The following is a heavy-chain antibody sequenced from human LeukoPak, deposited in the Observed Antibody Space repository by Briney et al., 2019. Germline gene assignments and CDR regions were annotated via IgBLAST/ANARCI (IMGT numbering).Heavy chain of an antibody. D-gene: IGHD5-24*01. CDR2: MNPNSGNT. CDR3: ARGRGDGYNFDY. J-gene: IGHJ4*02. V-gene: IGHV1-8*01. Sequence: ASVKVSCTASGYTFTSYDINWVRQATGQGLEWMGWMNPNSGNTGYAQKFQGRVTMTRNTSISTAYMELSSLRSEDTAVYYCARGRGDGYNFDYWGQGTLVTVSS. CDR1: GYTFTSYD.